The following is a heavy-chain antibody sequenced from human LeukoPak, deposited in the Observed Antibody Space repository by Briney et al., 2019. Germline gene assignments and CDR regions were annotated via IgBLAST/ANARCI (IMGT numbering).Heavy chain of an antibody. CDR1: GFDFSSNW. D-gene: IGHD3-3*01. J-gene: IGHJ4*02. V-gene: IGHV3-74*01. CDR2: IKGDGIST. Sequence: GGTLRLSCAASGFDFSSNWMHWVRHAPGQGLVWVSRIKGDGISTNYADSVKGRFTISRDIAKNTLYLQMNSLRAEDTGAYYCATDHYWSIDYWGRGTLVTVSS. CDR3: ATDHYWSIDY.